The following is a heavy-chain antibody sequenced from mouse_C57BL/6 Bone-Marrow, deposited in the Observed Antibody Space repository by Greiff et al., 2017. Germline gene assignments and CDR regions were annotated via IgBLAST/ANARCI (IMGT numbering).Heavy chain of an antibody. CDR1: GFNIKDDY. V-gene: IGHV14-4*01. Sequence: VQLQQSGAELVRPGASVKLSCTASGFNIKDDYMHWVKQRPEQGLAWIGWIDPENGDTEYASKVQGKATITAETPSNTAYLQLSSLTSEDTAVYYCTSWLRRGRFDYWGQGTTLTVSS. J-gene: IGHJ2*01. CDR3: TSWLRRGRFDY. D-gene: IGHD2-2*01. CDR2: IDPENGDT.